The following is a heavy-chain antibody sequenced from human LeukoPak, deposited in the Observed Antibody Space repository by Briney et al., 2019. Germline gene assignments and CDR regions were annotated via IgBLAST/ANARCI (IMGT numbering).Heavy chain of an antibody. J-gene: IGHJ3*02. Sequence: PSETLSLTCAVSGFSISSGYYWGWIRQPPGKGLEWIGSIYHSGSTYYNPSLKSRVTISVDTSKNQFSLKMSSVTAADTAVYYCARSGAVAGLDAFDIRGQGTMVTVSS. D-gene: IGHD6-19*01. CDR1: GFSISSGYY. CDR2: IYHSGST. CDR3: ARSGAVAGLDAFDI. V-gene: IGHV4-38-2*01.